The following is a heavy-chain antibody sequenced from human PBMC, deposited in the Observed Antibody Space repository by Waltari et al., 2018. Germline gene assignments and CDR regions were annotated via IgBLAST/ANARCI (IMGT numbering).Heavy chain of an antibody. CDR2: IIPILGIA. CDR3: ASKMDGDYDPFDY. CDR1: GGTFSSYA. V-gene: IGHV1-69*04. D-gene: IGHD4-17*01. J-gene: IGHJ4*02. Sequence: QVQLVQSGAEVKKPGSSVKVSCKASGGTFSSYAISWVRQAPGQGLEWMGGIIPILGIANDAQKFQGRVTITADESTSTAYMELSSLRSEDTAVYYCASKMDGDYDPFDYWGQGTLVTVSS.